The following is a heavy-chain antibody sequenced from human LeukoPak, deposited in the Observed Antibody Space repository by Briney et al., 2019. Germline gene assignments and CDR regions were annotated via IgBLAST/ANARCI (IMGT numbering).Heavy chain of an antibody. V-gene: IGHV3-30*03. CDR1: GFTFSSYG. CDR2: ISYDGSNK. Sequence: GGSLRLSCAASGFTFSSYGMHWVRQAPGKGLEWVAVISYDGSNKYYADSVKGRFTISRDNSKNTLYLQMNSLRAEDTAVYYCARRLGYCSGGSCYNWFDPWGQGTLVTVSS. CDR3: ARRLGYCSGGSCYNWFDP. D-gene: IGHD2-15*01. J-gene: IGHJ5*02.